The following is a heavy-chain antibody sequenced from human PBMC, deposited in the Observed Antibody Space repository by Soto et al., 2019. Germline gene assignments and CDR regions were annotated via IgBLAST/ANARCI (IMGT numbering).Heavy chain of an antibody. V-gene: IGHV3-23*01. CDR1: GFTFSSYA. J-gene: IGHJ4*02. Sequence: GGSLRLSCAASGFTFSSYAMSWVRQGPGKGLEWVSAISGSGGSTYYADSVKGRFTISRDNSKNTLYLQMNSLRAEDTAVYYCAKDPQTYSYGQDVDYWGQGTLVTVSS. CDR2: ISGSGGST. CDR3: AKDPQTYSYGQDVDY. D-gene: IGHD5-18*01.